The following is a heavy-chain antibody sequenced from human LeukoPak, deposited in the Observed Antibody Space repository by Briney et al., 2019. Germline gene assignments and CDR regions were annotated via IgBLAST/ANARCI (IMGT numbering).Heavy chain of an antibody. D-gene: IGHD2-21*02. V-gene: IGHV4-30-2*01. J-gene: IGHJ3*02. CDR2: IYQTGST. CDR1: DYSISSGGYS. CDR3: ARGIPGGGGGDSWTFDI. Sequence: SETLSLTCTVSDYSISSGGYSWSWIRQPPGKGLEWIGFIYQTGSTYYNSSLKSRVTISVDRSKNQFSLRLSSVTAAGTAVYYCARGIPGGGGGDSWTFDIWGPGTMVTVSS.